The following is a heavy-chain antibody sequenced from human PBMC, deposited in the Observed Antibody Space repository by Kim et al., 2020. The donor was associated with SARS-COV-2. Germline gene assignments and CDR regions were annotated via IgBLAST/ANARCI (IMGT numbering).Heavy chain of an antibody. D-gene: IGHD4-17*01. CDR3: ANRPTGAVGLDI. CDR2: IIGSGGGT. V-gene: IGHV3-23*01. CDR1: GFTLSNYA. J-gene: IGHJ3*02. Sequence: GGSLRLSCAASGFTLSNYALYWVRQAPGKGLEWVSIIIGSGGGTRYADSVQGRFITSRDNSKNTLYLQMNSLRADDTALYYCANRPTGAVGLDIWGQGT.